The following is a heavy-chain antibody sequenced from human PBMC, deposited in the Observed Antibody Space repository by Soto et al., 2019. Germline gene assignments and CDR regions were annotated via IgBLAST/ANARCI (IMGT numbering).Heavy chain of an antibody. Sequence: ASVNVSCKASGYTFTGYDINWVRQATGQGLEWRGWMNTNSGNTGYAQKFQGRVTMTRNTSISTAYMELSSLRSEDTAVYYCARRPFDYWGQGTLVTVSS. CDR2: MNTNSGNT. CDR3: ARRPFDY. J-gene: IGHJ4*02. V-gene: IGHV1-8*01. CDR1: GYTFTGYD.